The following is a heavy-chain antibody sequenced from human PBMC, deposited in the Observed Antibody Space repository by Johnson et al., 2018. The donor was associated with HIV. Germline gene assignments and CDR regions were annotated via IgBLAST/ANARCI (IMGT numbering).Heavy chain of an antibody. D-gene: IGHD3-16*01. CDR1: GFAFRTYW. V-gene: IGHV3-74*01. Sequence: VQLVESGGGLVQPGGSLRLSCAASGFAFRTYWMVWVRQVPGKRPVWVARIYNDGSTTTYADSVKGRFTISRDKAKNTVHLQMNSLSAEDTAVYYCAREWGVITFGGVIPRNAFDIWGQGTMVTVSS. CDR3: AREWGVITFGGVIPRNAFDI. J-gene: IGHJ3*02. CDR2: IYNDGSTT.